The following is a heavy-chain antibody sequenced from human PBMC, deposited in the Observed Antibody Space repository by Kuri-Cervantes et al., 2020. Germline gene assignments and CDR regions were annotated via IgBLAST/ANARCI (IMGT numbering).Heavy chain of an antibody. Sequence: GESLKISCAASGFTFSSYSMNWVRQAPGKGLEWVAVISYDGSNKYYADSVKGRFTISRDNSKNTLYLQMNSLRAEDTAVYYCAKARGSLALWGQGTMVTVSS. CDR2: ISYDGSNK. J-gene: IGHJ3*01. CDR1: GFTFSSYS. V-gene: IGHV3-30*18. CDR3: AKARGSLAL. D-gene: IGHD2-15*01.